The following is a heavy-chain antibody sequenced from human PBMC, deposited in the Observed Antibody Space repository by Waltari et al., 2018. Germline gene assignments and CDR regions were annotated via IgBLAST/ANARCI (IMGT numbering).Heavy chain of an antibody. CDR3: ARRVATDYYFDY. D-gene: IGHD5-12*01. J-gene: IGHJ4*02. Sequence: QVQLQESGPGLVKPSETLSPNCPVSGYSVSSAYYWGWIRQPPGKGLEWIASIYHSVNTYYNLSLKSRVTISVDTSKNQFSLKLTSVTAADTAVYYCARRVATDYYFDYWGQGTLVTVSS. CDR1: GYSVSSAYY. CDR2: IYHSVNT. V-gene: IGHV4-38-2*01.